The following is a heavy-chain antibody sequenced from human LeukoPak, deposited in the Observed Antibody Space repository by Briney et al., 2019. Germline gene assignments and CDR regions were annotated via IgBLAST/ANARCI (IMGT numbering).Heavy chain of an antibody. CDR2: ISAYNGNT. J-gene: IGHJ4*02. V-gene: IGHV1-18*01. CDR1: GYTFTSYG. CDR3: ARDIRTGQNFDY. D-gene: IGHD1-1*01. Sequence: ASVKVSCKASGYTFTSYGISWVRQAPGQGLEWMGWISAYNGNTNYAQKLQGRVTMTRDTSTSTVYMELSSLRSEDTAVYYCARDIRTGQNFDYWGQGTLVTVSS.